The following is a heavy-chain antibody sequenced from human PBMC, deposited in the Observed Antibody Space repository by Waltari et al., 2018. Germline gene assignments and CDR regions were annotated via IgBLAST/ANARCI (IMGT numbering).Heavy chain of an antibody. CDR2: INHSGST. D-gene: IGHD1-26*01. V-gene: IGHV4-34*01. J-gene: IGHJ3*02. CDR3: ARQTEGSGSYYDAFDI. Sequence: QVQLQQWGAGLLKPSETLSLTCAGYGGSFSGHYWSWIRQPPGKGLEWIGEINHSGSTNYNPSLKSRVNISVDTSKNQFSLKLSSVTAADTAVYYCARQTEGSGSYYDAFDIWGQGTMVTVSS. CDR1: GGSFSGHY.